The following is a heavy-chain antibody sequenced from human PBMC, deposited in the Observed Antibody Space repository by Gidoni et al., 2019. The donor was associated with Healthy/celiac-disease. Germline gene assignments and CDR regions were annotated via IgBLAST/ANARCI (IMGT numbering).Heavy chain of an antibody. D-gene: IGHD2-2*01. J-gene: IGHJ6*02. Sequence: QLQLQESGPGLVKPSETLSLTCTVSGGSISSSSYYWGWLRQPPGKGLEWIGSIYYRGSTYYNPSLKRRVTRPVDPSKNQFSLKLSSVTAADTAVYYCARDIANLTIPGAAAISYYYYGMDVWGQGTTVTVS. CDR2: IYYRGST. CDR1: GGSISSSSYY. V-gene: IGHV4-39*07. CDR3: ARDIANLTIPGAAAISYYYYGMDV.